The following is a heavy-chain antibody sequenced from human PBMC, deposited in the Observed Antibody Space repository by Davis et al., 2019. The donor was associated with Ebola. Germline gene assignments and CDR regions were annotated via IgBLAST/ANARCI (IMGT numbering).Heavy chain of an antibody. CDR3: ARARGRWDVGGYLLGH. Sequence: ASVKVSCKASGYNFTSYGFSWVRQAPGQGLEWMGWVSADSNDRKYAEKFQGRVTVTTDSSTTTAYMELRGLTYDDTAVYFCARARGRWDVGGYLLGHWGQGTLDTVSS. V-gene: IGHV1-18*01. J-gene: IGHJ4*02. D-gene: IGHD1-26*01. CDR1: GYNFTSYG. CDR2: VSADSNDR.